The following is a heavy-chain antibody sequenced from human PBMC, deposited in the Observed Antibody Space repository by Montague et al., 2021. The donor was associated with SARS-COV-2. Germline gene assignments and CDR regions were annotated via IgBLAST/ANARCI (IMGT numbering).Heavy chain of an antibody. CDR3: AREAFGEVIDH. D-gene: IGHD3-16*01. J-gene: IGHJ4*02. Sequence: SETLSLTCTVPGDSITSSFWTWVRQPPGKGLEWIGYIYYGGSTNHTPSLKSRVTISVDVSKNQFSLKLSSVTAADTAVYYCAREAFGEVIDHWGQGTLVTVSS. CDR2: IYYGGST. V-gene: IGHV4-59*01. CDR1: GDSITSSF.